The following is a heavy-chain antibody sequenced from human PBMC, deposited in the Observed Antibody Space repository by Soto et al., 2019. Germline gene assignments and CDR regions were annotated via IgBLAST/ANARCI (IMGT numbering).Heavy chain of an antibody. CDR1: GGTFSSYA. D-gene: IGHD3-22*01. CDR2: IIPIFGTA. J-gene: IGHJ1*01. CDR3: ARVSGPLYYYDSPFQH. V-gene: IGHV1-69*13. Sequence: SVKVSCKASGGTFSSYAISWVRQAPGQGLEWMGGIIPIFGTANYAQKFQGRVTITADESTSTAYMELSSLRSEDTAVYYCARVSGPLYYYDSPFQHWGQGTLVTVSS.